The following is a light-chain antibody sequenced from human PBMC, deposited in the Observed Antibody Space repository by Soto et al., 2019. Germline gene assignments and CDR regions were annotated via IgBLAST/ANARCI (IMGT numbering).Light chain of an antibody. CDR2: GAS. Sequence: DIQMTQSPSSLSASLGDRVTITCRASQGISSYLAWYQQKPGKVPKLLIYGASTLQPGVPSRFSGSGSGTDFTLTISSLQPEDVATYYCQKYNSAPQTFGPGTKWISN. CDR3: QKYNSAPQT. V-gene: IGKV1-27*01. J-gene: IGKJ3*01. CDR1: QGISSY.